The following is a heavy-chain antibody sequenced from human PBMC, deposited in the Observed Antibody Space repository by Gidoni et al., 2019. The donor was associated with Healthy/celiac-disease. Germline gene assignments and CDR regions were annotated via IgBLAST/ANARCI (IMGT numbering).Heavy chain of an antibody. CDR3: AKDLLTYYYDSSGYRPMGAFDI. D-gene: IGHD3-22*01. CDR2: ISWNSGSI. J-gene: IGHJ3*02. CDR1: GFPFNDYA. Sequence: VQLVESGGGLVQPGRSLRLSCAASGFPFNDYAMHWVRPAPWKGLELVSGISWNSGSIGYADSVKGRFTISRDNAKNSLYLQMNSLRAEDTALYYCAKDLLTYYYDSSGYRPMGAFDIWGQGTMVTVSS. V-gene: IGHV3-9*01.